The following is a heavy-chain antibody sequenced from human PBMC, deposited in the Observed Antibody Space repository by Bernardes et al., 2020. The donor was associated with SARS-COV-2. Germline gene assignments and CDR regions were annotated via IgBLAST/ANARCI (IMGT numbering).Heavy chain of an antibody. V-gene: IGHV3-66*01. CDR2: LYTDDRT. CDR3: ERLRNYGGWGGDFNY. Sequence: GSLRLSCVASGISVSNAQLGWVRQAPWKGLERVSILYTDDRTYPADSVKGRFLISRDTSKNTLYLHMNSLRAGDTAIYYCERLRNYGGWGGDFNYWGQGTLVTVSS. D-gene: IGHD3-16*01. J-gene: IGHJ4*01. CDR1: GISVSNAQ.